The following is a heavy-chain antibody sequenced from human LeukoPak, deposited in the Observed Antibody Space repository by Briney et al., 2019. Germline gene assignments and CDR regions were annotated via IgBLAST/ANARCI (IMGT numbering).Heavy chain of an antibody. J-gene: IGHJ4*02. CDR3: ARANYGDYGDY. CDR1: GFTFSSYA. Sequence: GGSLRLSCAASGFTFSSYAMHWVRQAPGKGLEYVSAISSNGGSTYYANSVKGRFTISRDNSKNTLHLQMGSLRAEDMAVYYCARANYGDYGDYWGQGTLVTVSS. D-gene: IGHD4-17*01. CDR2: ISSNGGST. V-gene: IGHV3-64*01.